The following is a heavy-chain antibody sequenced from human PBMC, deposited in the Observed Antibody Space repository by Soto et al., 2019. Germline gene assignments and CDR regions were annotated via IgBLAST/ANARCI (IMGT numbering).Heavy chain of an antibody. Sequence: GGSLRLSCSASGLTFSSYAMHWVRQAPGKGLEYVSAISSNGGSTYYADSVKGRFTISRDNSKNTLYLQMSSLRAEDTAVYYCVKDSRDSSGFDAFDIWGQGTMVTVSS. CDR2: ISSNGGST. D-gene: IGHD3-22*01. CDR1: GLTFSSYA. V-gene: IGHV3-64D*06. CDR3: VKDSRDSSGFDAFDI. J-gene: IGHJ3*02.